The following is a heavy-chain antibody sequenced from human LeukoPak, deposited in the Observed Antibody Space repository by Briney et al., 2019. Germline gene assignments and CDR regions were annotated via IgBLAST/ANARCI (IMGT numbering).Heavy chain of an antibody. V-gene: IGHV4-31*03. CDR3: ARDRYSSGWYYYYGMDV. CDR1: GGSISSGGYY. D-gene: IGHD6-25*01. Sequence: SETLSLTCTVSGGSISSGGYYWSWIRQHPGEGLEWIGYIYYSGSTYYNPSLKSRVTISVDTSKNQFSLKLSSVTAADTAVYYCARDRYSSGWYYYYGMDVWGQGTTVTVSS. J-gene: IGHJ6*02. CDR2: IYYSGST.